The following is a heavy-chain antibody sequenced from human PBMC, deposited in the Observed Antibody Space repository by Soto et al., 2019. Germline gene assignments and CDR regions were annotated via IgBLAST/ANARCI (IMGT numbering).Heavy chain of an antibody. CDR1: GGSISSSSYY. J-gene: IGHJ5*02. CDR3: AIQKSVYFYGSGNQPSFFAP. Sequence: SETLSLTCTVSGGSISSSSYYWGWIRQPPGKGLEWIESIYYSWGTYYNPSLKSRVTIYVDTCKNQFSLKLSSVTAADTAVYYCAIQKSVYFYGSGNQPSFFAPWRQGSLVTV. D-gene: IGHD3-10*01. V-gene: IGHV4-39*01. CDR2: IYYSWGT.